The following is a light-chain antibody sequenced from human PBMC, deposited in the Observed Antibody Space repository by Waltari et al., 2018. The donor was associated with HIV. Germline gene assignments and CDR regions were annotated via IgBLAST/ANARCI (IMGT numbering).Light chain of an antibody. J-gene: IGLJ2*01. CDR1: SNYIATYNF. CDR3: VSYTEKDTFLL. Sequence: QSALTQPPSASGSPEQSVATSCTGSSNYIATYNFVSWYQHHPGKAPKLIIYDVTRRPPGIPDRFSGTKSGYTASLTVSDLQVEDEADYYCVSYTEKDTFLLFGGGTKLAV. CDR2: DVT. V-gene: IGLV2-8*01.